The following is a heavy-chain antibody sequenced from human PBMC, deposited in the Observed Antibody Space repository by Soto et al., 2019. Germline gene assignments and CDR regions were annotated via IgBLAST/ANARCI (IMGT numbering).Heavy chain of an antibody. Sequence: PSETLSLTCTVSGGSISSYYWSWIRQPPGKGLEWIGYIYYSGSTNYNTSLKSRVTISVDTSKNQFSLKLSSVTAADTAVYYCAKGRYDILTGPRYDAFDIWGQGTMVTVSS. CDR1: GGSISSYY. J-gene: IGHJ3*02. V-gene: IGHV4-59*01. CDR3: AKGRYDILTGPRYDAFDI. D-gene: IGHD3-9*01. CDR2: IYYSGST.